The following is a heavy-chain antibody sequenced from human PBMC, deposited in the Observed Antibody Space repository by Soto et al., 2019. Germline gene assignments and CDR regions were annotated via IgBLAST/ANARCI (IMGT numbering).Heavy chain of an antibody. D-gene: IGHD6-13*01. CDR1: GFTFSDYY. CDR2: ISSGGST. V-gene: IGHV3-11*01. J-gene: IGHJ5*02. CDR3: ARWYSSSWRWFDP. Sequence: PGGSLRLSCAASGFTFSDYYMSWIRQAPGKGLEWVSYISSGGSTSYAQKFQGRVTMTRDTSTSTVYMELSSLRSEDTAVYYCARWYSSSWRWFDPWGQGTLVTVSS.